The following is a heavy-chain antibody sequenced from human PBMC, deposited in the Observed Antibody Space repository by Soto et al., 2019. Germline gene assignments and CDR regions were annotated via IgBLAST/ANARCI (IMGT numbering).Heavy chain of an antibody. CDR3: ARDGEGYYFAC. V-gene: IGHV3-33*01. J-gene: IGHJ4*02. CDR1: GFTFSSYG. Sequence: GGSLRLSCAASGFTFSSYGMHWVRQAPGKGLEWVAVIWYDGSNKYYADSVKGRFTISRDNSKNTLYLQMNSLRAEDTAVYYCARDGEGYYFACWGQGTLVTVSS. CDR2: IWYDGSNK. D-gene: IGHD7-27*01.